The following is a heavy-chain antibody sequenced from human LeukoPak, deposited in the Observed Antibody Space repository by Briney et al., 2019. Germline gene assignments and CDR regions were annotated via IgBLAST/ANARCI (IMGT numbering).Heavy chain of an antibody. J-gene: IGHJ4*02. V-gene: IGHV3-23*01. Sequence: GGSLRLSCAASGLTFSSYAMSWVRQAPGKGLEWVSAISDSGDSTYYADSVKGRFTISRDNSKNTPYLQMNSLRAEDTAVYYCAHIYYYGSGSYGDYWGQGTLVTVSS. CDR2: ISDSGDST. D-gene: IGHD3-10*01. CDR3: AHIYYYGSGSYGDY. CDR1: GLTFSSYA.